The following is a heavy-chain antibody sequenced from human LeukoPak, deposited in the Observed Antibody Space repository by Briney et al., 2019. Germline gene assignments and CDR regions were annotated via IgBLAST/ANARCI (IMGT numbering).Heavy chain of an antibody. Sequence: SETLTLTCTGTGGSISSYYWSWIRQPPGKGLEWIGYIYYSGSTNYNPSLKSRVTISVDTSKNQFSLKLSSVTAADTAVYYCARVDHYYDSSGYFLYFDYWGQGTLVTVSS. V-gene: IGHV4-59*01. CDR3: ARVDHYYDSSGYFLYFDY. D-gene: IGHD3-22*01. J-gene: IGHJ4*02. CDR1: GGSISSYY. CDR2: IYYSGST.